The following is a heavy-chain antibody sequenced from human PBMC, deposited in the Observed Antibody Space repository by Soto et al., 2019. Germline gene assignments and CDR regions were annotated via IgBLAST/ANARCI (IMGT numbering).Heavy chain of an antibody. D-gene: IGHD1-1*01. V-gene: IGHV4-39*02. CDR1: GGSISSSSYY. J-gene: IGHJ4*02. CDR2: IYYSGST. Sequence: ASETLSLTCPVSGGSISSSSYYWGWVRQPPGKGLEWIGSIYYSGSTYYNPSLKSRVTMTRDTSISTAYMELSRLRSDDTAVYYCARATGTTEAFDYWGQGTLVTVSS. CDR3: ARATGTTEAFDY.